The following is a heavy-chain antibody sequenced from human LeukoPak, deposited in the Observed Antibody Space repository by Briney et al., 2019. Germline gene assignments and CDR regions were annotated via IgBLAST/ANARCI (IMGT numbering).Heavy chain of an antibody. D-gene: IGHD1-26*01. V-gene: IGHV3-48*03. CDR2: ITADGTHK. J-gene: IGHJ4*02. CDR3: AREVQWELPDY. Sequence: GGSLRLSCAASGFAFGSHWMHWVRQAPGKGLEWVSYITADGTHKYDADSVKGRFTISRDNAKNSLYLQMNSLRVDDTAIYYCAREVQWELPDYWGQGTLVTVSS. CDR1: GFAFGSHW.